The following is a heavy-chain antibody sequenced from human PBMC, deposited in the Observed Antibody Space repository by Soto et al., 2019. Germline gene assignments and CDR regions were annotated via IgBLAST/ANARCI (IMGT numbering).Heavy chain of an antibody. D-gene: IGHD2-2*02. Sequence: ASVKASCKASGYTFTTYAMHWVRQAPGQKLEWMGWINAGNDNTKYSQKFQGRVTITRDTSASTAYMELSGLRSEDTAVYYCARWGPCSSTSCYSYGMDVWGLGTTVTVSS. CDR2: INAGNDNT. J-gene: IGHJ6*02. V-gene: IGHV1-3*01. CDR3: ARWGPCSSTSCYSYGMDV. CDR1: GYTFTTYA.